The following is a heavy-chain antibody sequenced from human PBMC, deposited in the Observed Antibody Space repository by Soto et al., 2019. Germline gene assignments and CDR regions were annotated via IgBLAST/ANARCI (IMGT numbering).Heavy chain of an antibody. CDR2: INHSGST. Sequence: SETLSLTCAVYGGSFSGYYWSWIRQPPGKGLEWIGEINHSGSTNYNPSLTSRVTISVDTSKNQFSLKLSSVTAAYTAVYYCARVVPAGNLWDYRGQGTLVTVSS. CDR1: GGSFSGYY. V-gene: IGHV4-34*01. CDR3: ARVVPAGNLWDY. J-gene: IGHJ4*02. D-gene: IGHD2-2*01.